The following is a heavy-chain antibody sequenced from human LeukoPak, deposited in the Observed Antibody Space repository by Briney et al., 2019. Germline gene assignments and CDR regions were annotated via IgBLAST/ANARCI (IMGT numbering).Heavy chain of an antibody. D-gene: IGHD2-2*01. CDR1: GGSISSSNW. Sequence: PSGTLSLTCAVSGGSISSSNWWSWVRRPPGKGLEWVGEIYHSGSTNYNPSLKGRVTISVDKSKNQFSLKLSSVTAADTAVYYCARDRHCSSTSCSFDYWGQGTLVTVSS. CDR2: IYHSGST. CDR3: ARDRHCSSTSCSFDY. J-gene: IGHJ4*02. V-gene: IGHV4-4*02.